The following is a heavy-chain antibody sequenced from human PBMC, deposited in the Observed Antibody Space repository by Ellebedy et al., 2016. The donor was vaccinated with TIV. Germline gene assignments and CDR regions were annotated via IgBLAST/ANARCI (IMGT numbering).Heavy chain of an antibody. CDR2: ISSNGGTT. J-gene: IGHJ4*02. V-gene: IGHV3-64D*06. CDR1: GFTFSNYA. CDR3: ARGEDRAKIGY. Sequence: GESLKISCSASGFTFSNYALHWVRQAPGKGLEYVSAISSNGGTTHYADSVKGRFTISRDNSKNTLYLQMSSLRAEDTAVYYCARGEDRAKIGYWGQGILVTVSS. D-gene: IGHD1-14*01.